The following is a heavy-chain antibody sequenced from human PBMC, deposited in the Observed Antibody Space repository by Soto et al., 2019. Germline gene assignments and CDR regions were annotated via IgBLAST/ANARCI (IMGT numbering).Heavy chain of an antibody. CDR3: ARGSGTTVTTRGRRNVHYYYYGMDA. D-gene: IGHD4-17*01. V-gene: IGHV1-8*01. J-gene: IGHJ6*02. Sequence: ASVKVSCKASGYTFTSYDINWVRQATGQGLEWMGWMNPNSGNTGYAQKFQGRVTMTRNTSISTAYMELSSLRSEDTAVYYCARGSGTTVTTRGRRNVHYYYYGMDAWGQGTTVTVSS. CDR1: GYTFTSYD. CDR2: MNPNSGNT.